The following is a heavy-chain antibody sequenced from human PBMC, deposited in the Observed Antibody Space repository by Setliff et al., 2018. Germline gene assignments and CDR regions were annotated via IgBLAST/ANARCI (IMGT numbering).Heavy chain of an antibody. Sequence: SETLSLTCTVSGGSISSYYWSWIRQPPGKGLEWIGYIYYSGSTNYNPSLKSRVTISVDTSKNQFSLKLSSVTAADTAVYYCAREGYYNFWSGYYAYWGQGTLVTVSS. CDR1: GGSISSYY. V-gene: IGHV4-59*01. CDR2: IYYSGST. CDR3: AREGYYNFWSGYYAY. D-gene: IGHD3-3*01. J-gene: IGHJ4*02.